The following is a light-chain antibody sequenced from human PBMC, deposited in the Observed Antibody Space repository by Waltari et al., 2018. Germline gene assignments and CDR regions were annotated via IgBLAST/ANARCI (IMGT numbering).Light chain of an antibody. Sequence: QSALTQPRSVPGSPGQSVTISCTGTGSAVGAYLYVSWYQHRPGEAPKVMIYDVTYRPSGVPDRFSGSKSGNTASLTISGLQAEDEADYFCCSYADGNTYVFGTGTKVTVL. V-gene: IGLV2-11*01. CDR2: DVT. J-gene: IGLJ1*01. CDR1: GSAVGAYLY. CDR3: CSYADGNTYV.